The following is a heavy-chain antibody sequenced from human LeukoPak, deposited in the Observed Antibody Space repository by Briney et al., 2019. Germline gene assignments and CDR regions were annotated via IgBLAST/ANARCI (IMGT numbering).Heavy chain of an antibody. CDR2: ISSNGGRA. V-gene: IGHV3-64D*08. Sequence: GGSLRLSCAASGFTFSGCAMYWVRQSPRKGLEYLSVISSNGGRAYYADSVKGRFTISRDNSRNTLYLQMNSLRAEDTAMYYCAKDRDDTSAFRHYFDHWGQGTLVTVSS. CDR1: GFTFSGCA. D-gene: IGHD3-22*01. J-gene: IGHJ4*02. CDR3: AKDRDDTSAFRHYFDH.